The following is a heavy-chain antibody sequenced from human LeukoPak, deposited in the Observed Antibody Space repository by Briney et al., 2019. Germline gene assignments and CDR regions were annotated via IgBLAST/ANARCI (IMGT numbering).Heavy chain of an antibody. D-gene: IGHD2-2*01. CDR2: IIPIFGTA. V-gene: IGHV1-69*13. Sequence: ASVKVSCKPSGGTFSSYAINWVRQAPGQGLEWMGGIIPIFGTANYAQKFQDRVTITADESTSTAYMELSSLRSEDTAIYYCASRLYCSNTRCRNFPFAYWGQGTLVTVSS. CDR3: ASRLYCSNTRCRNFPFAY. J-gene: IGHJ4*02. CDR1: GGTFSSYA.